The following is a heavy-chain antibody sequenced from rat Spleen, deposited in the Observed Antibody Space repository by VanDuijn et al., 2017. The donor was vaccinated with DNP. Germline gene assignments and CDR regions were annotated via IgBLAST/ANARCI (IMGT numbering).Heavy chain of an antibody. CDR3: ARAPSYFDY. J-gene: IGHJ2*01. Sequence: EVKLVESGGGLVQPGRSLKLSCAGSGFTFSDYYMAWVRQTPTKGLDWVATISYDGSSTYYRDSVKGRFTISRDNAKSTLYLQMDSLRSEDTATYYCARAPSYFDYWGQGVMVTVSS. CDR1: GFTFSDYY. CDR2: ISYDGSST. V-gene: IGHV5-7*01.